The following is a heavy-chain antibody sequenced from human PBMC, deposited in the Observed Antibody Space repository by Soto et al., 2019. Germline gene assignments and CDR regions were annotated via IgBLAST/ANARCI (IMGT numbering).Heavy chain of an antibody. J-gene: IGHJ6*02. CDR2: ISSSSSYI. D-gene: IGHD2-2*01. Sequence: PGGSLRLSCAASVFTFSSYSMNWVRQAPGKGLEWVSSISSSSSYIYYADSVKGRFTISRDNAKNSLYLQMNSLRAEDTAVYYCARTPAGYCSSTSCYRSHFMDVWGQGTTVTVSS. V-gene: IGHV3-21*01. CDR1: VFTFSSYS. CDR3: ARTPAGYCSSTSCYRSHFMDV.